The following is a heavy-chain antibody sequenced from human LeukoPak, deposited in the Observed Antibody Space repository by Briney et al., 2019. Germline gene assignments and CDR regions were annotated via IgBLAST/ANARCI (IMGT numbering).Heavy chain of an antibody. CDR1: GGSISSYY. V-gene: IGHV4-59*01. Sequence: SETLSLTCTVSGGSISSYYWSWIRRPLGKGLEWIGYIFYSGSTNYNPSLKSRVTISVDTSKNQFSLKLSSVTAADTAVYYCARYGVERPHRNWFDPWGQGTLVTVSS. J-gene: IGHJ5*02. D-gene: IGHD3-10*01. CDR2: IFYSGST. CDR3: ARYGVERPHRNWFDP.